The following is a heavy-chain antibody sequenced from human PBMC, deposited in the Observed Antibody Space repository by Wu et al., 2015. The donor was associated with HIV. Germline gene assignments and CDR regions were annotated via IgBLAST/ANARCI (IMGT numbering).Heavy chain of an antibody. D-gene: IGHD5-18*01. CDR2: INPNSGGT. CDR1: RYTFTDFY. J-gene: IGHJ3*02. CDR3: ARDVGTFSTTAKYTALALGAFDI. V-gene: IGHV1-2*02. Sequence: QVQLVQSGAEVKKPGASVKVSCKPSRYTFTDFYMHWVRQAPGQGLEWMGWINPNSGGTNYAQKVQGRVTMTTDTFTTTAYMELRSLRSDDTAIYYCARDVGTFSTTAKYTALALGAFDIWGQGTMVTVSS.